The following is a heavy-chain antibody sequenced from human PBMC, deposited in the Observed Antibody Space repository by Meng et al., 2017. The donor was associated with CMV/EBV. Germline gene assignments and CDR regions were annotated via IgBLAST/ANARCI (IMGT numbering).Heavy chain of an antibody. CDR3: ARVARITMVRGQWGGDY. D-gene: IGHD3-10*01. Sequence: SQTLSLTCAVYGGSFSGYYWSWIRQPPGKGLEWIGEINHSGSTNYNPSLKSRVTISVDTSKNQFSLKRSSVTAADTAVYYCARVARITMVRGQWGGDYWGQGTLVTVSS. CDR1: GGSFSGYY. J-gene: IGHJ4*02. V-gene: IGHV4-34*01. CDR2: INHSGST.